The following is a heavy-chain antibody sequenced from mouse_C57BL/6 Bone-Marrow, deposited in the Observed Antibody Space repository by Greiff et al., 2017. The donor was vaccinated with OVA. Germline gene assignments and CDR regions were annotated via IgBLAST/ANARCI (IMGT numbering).Heavy chain of an antibody. CDR3: ARQGIL. Sequence: EVQVVESGGDLVKPGGSLKLSCAASGFTFSSYGMSWVRQTPDKRLEWVATISSGGSYTYYPDSVKGRFTISRDNAKNTLYLQMSSLKSEDTAMYYCARQGILWGQGTLVTVSA. J-gene: IGHJ3*01. V-gene: IGHV5-6*01. CDR1: GFTFSSYG. CDR2: ISSGGSYT.